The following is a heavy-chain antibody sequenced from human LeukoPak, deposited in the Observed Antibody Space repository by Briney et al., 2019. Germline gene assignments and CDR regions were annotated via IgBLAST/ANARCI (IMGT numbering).Heavy chain of an antibody. J-gene: IGHJ4*02. CDR2: IYYSGST. CDR3: ARERCSGGSCYLGGVLRGYFDS. V-gene: IGHV4-59*01. Sequence: SETLSLTCTVSGGSISIYYWSWIRQPPGKGLEWIGYIYYSGSTNYNPSLKSRVTISADTSKNQFSLNLSSVTAADTAVYYCARERCSGGSCYLGGVLRGYFDSWGQGTLVTVSS. D-gene: IGHD2-15*01. CDR1: GGSISIYY.